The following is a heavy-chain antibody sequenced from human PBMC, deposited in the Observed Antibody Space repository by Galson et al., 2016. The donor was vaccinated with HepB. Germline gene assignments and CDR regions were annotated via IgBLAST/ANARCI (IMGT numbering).Heavy chain of an antibody. CDR2: IIPIFGTA. V-gene: IGHV1-69*13. J-gene: IGHJ4*02. CDR3: ARELDTSMDIYFDY. D-gene: IGHD5-18*01. Sequence: SVKVSCKASGDTFSNYPISWVRQAPGQGLEWMGGIIPIFGTADYAQKFQGRVTLTADESTSTAYMELSSLRSEDTAVYYCARELDTSMDIYFDYWGQGTLVTVSS. CDR1: GDTFSNYP.